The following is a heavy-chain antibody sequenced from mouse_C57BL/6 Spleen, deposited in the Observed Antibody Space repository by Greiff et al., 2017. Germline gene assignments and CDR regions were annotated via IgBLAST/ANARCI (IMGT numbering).Heavy chain of an antibody. Sequence: VQLQQSGAELVRPGASVKLSCKASGYTFTSYGMSWVKQRTGQGLEWIGEIYPGHGDTYYNGKFKGKATLTADKSSSTAYMQLRSLTSEDSAVYFCACPHYYGSRSYAMDYWGQGTSVTVSS. V-gene: IGHV1-81*01. CDR3: ACPHYYGSRSYAMDY. CDR1: GYTFTSYG. J-gene: IGHJ4*01. D-gene: IGHD1-1*01. CDR2: IYPGHGDT.